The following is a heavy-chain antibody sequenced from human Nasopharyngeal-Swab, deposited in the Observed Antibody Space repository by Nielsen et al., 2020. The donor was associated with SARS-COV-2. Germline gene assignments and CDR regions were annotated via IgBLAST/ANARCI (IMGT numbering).Heavy chain of an antibody. V-gene: IGHV3-30-3*01. Sequence: WIRQPPGKGLEWVAVISYDGSNKYYADSVKGRFTISRDNSKNTLYLQMNSLRAEDTAVYYCARVEAGGEWEPLPYYYYYMDVWGKGTTVTVSS. J-gene: IGHJ6*03. D-gene: IGHD1-26*01. CDR2: ISYDGSNK. CDR3: ARVEAGGEWEPLPYYYYYMDV.